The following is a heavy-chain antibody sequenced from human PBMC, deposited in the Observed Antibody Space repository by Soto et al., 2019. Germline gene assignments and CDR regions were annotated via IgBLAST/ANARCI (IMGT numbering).Heavy chain of an antibody. CDR3: ARVLRGWFDP. CDR1: GGSITSANW. J-gene: IGHJ5*02. Sequence: SETLSLTCAVSGGSITSANWWTWVRQPPGGGLEWIGEISHSGITNYKASLKSRVTMSVDKTKNDVSLKLTSVTAADTAVYYCARVLRGWFDPWGQRPPVTVSS. V-gene: IGHV4-4*02. CDR2: ISHSGIT.